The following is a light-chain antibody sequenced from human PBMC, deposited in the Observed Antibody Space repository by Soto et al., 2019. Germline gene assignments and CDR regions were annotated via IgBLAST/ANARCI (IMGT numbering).Light chain of an antibody. J-gene: IGKJ1*01. CDR3: QQRSNWWT. V-gene: IGKV3-15*01. CDR2: ATS. CDR1: HRVSSY. Sequence: EIVMTQSPATLSVSPGERATLSCRASHRVSSYLAWYQQKPGQAPRLLIYATSTRATGIPARFSGSGSGTEFTLTINSLQSEDFAVYYCQQRSNWWTFGQGTKVDIK.